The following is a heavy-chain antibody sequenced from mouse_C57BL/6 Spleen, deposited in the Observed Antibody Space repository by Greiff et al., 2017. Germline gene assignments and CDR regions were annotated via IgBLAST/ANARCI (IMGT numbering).Heavy chain of an antibody. Sequence: VQLQQSGAELARPGASVKLSCKASGYTFTGYGISWVKQRTGQGLEWIGEIYPRSGNTYYNEKFKGKATLTADKSSSTAYMELRSLTSEDSAVYFCARHYGSPPYYFDYWGQGTTLTVSS. CDR1: GYTFTGYG. CDR3: ARHYGSPPYYFDY. V-gene: IGHV1-81*01. J-gene: IGHJ2*01. D-gene: IGHD1-1*01. CDR2: IYPRSGNT.